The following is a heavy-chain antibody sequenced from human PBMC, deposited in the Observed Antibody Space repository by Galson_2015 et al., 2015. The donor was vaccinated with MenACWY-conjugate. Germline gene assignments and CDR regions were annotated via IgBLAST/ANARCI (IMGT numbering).Heavy chain of an antibody. V-gene: IGHV3-23*01. Sequence: SLRLSCATSGFTFSSYAMTWARQAPGKGLEWVSGISGGGGGSTYYADFVKGRFAISKDNSKNTLYLQMNTLRAEDTAVYYCAKEAAVIGAPRFDNWGQGTLVTVSS. D-gene: IGHD4-11*01. CDR1: GFTFSSYA. J-gene: IGHJ4*02. CDR2: ISGGGGGST. CDR3: AKEAAVIGAPRFDN.